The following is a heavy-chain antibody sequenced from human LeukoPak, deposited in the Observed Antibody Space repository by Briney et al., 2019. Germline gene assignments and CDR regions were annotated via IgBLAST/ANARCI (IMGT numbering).Heavy chain of an antibody. J-gene: IGHJ3*02. CDR1: GFTFSSYG. CDR3: ARGQLLRVPNDAFDI. V-gene: IGHV3-33*01. Sequence: PGRSLRLSCAASGFTFSSYGMHWVRQAPGKGLEWVAVIWYDGSNKYYADSVKGRFTISRDNSKNTLYLQMNSLRAEDTAVYYCARGQLLRVPNDAFDIWGQGTMVTVSS. D-gene: IGHD2-2*01. CDR2: IWYDGSNK.